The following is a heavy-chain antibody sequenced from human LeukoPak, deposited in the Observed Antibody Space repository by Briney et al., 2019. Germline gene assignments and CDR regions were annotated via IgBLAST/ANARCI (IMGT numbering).Heavy chain of an antibody. D-gene: IGHD3-22*01. Sequence: SETLSLTCTVSGGSISSSSYYWGWIRQPPGKGLEWIGSIYYSGSTYYNPSLKSRVTISVDTSKNQFSLKLSSVTAADTAVYYCARVLGVIVVFQLFDIWGQGTMVTVSS. J-gene: IGHJ3*02. CDR1: GGSISSSSYY. CDR2: IYYSGST. V-gene: IGHV4-39*07. CDR3: ARVLGVIVVFQLFDI.